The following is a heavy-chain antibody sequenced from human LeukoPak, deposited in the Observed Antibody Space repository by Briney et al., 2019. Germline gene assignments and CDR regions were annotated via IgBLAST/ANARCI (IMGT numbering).Heavy chain of an antibody. Sequence: TGGSLRLSCAVSGSTFSSYWMNWVRQAPGKGLEWVANINLTGSGKYYVDSVKGRFTISRDNAKNSLYLEMNSLRVEDTAVYYCGRGDPDYWGQGALVTVSS. CDR1: GSTFSSYW. CDR3: GRGDPDY. V-gene: IGHV3-7*01. CDR2: INLTGSGK. J-gene: IGHJ4*02.